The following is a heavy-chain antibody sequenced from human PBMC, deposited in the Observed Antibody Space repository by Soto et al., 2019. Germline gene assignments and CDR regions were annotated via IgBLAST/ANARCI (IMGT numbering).Heavy chain of an antibody. Sequence: QLQLQESGSGLVKPSQTLSLTCAVSGGSISSGGYSWSWIRQPPGKGLEWIGYIYHSGSTYYNPSLKSRVTISVDRSKNQFSLKLSSVTAADTAVYYCAREPWYYYGSGSPQRYYYYGMDVWGQGTTVTVSS. CDR2: IYHSGST. CDR3: AREPWYYYGSGSPQRYYYYGMDV. CDR1: GGSISSGGYS. V-gene: IGHV4-30-2*01. J-gene: IGHJ6*02. D-gene: IGHD3-10*01.